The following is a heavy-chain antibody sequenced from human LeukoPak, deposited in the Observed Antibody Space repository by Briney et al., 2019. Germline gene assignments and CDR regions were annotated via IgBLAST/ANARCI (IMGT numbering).Heavy chain of an antibody. V-gene: IGHV1-2*02. CDR2: INPNSGGT. CDR3: ARVSYYYDSSGSLGY. J-gene: IGHJ4*02. D-gene: IGHD3-22*01. Sequence: ASVKVSCKASGYTFTGYYMHWVRQAPGQGLEWMGWINPNSGGTNYAQKFRGRVTMTRDTSISTAYMELSRLRSDDTAVYYCARVSYYYDSSGSLGYWGQGTLVTVSS. CDR1: GYTFTGYY.